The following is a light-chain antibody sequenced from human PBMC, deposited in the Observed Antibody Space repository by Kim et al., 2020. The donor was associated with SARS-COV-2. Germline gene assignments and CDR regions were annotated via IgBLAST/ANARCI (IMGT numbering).Light chain of an antibody. CDR1: QDISNY. J-gene: IGKJ4*01. V-gene: IGKV1-33*01. Sequence: DIQITKSQSSLSASVGERVTITCQASQDISNYLNWYQQKPGKAPNLLTYDASKLETGVPSRFSGSGSGTDFTLTIRSLQPEDIATYYCQQYDSLPTFGGGTKVDIK. CDR2: DAS. CDR3: QQYDSLPT.